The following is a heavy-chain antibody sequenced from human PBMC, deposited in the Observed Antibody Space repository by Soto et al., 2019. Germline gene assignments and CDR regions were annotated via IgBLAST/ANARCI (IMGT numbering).Heavy chain of an antibody. V-gene: IGHV3-23*01. D-gene: IGHD3-16*01. CDR3: ATGDVGGDY. Sequence: EVQLLESGGGLVQPGGSLRLSCVASGFTFSTYAMSWVRQAPGKGLEWVSIISDSGTDPYYADSVRGRFSITRDDSKNTVYLQMNSLRAEGTAVYYGATGDVGGDYWGQGTRVTVS. CDR1: GFTFSTYA. CDR2: ISDSGTDP. J-gene: IGHJ4*02.